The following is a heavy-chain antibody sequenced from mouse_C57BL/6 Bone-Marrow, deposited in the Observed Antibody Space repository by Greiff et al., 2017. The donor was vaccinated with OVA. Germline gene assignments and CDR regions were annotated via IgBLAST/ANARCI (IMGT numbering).Heavy chain of an antibody. CDR2: ISGGGGNT. CDR1: GFTFSSYT. Sequence: DVQLVESGGGLVKPGGSLKLSCAASGFTFSSYTMSWVRQTPEKRLEWVATISGGGGNTYYPDSVKGRFTISRDNAKNTLYLQMSSLRSEDTALYYCARHYYGSTYYAMDYWGQGTSVTVSS. V-gene: IGHV5-9*01. D-gene: IGHD1-1*01. J-gene: IGHJ4*01. CDR3: ARHYYGSTYYAMDY.